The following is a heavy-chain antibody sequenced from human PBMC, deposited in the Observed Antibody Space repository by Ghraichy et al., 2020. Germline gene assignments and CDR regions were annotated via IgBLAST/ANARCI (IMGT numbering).Heavy chain of an antibody. D-gene: IGHD3-22*01. CDR2: INPNSGGT. CDR1: GYTFTGYY. Sequence: ASVKVSCKASGYTFTGYYMHWVRQAPGQGLEWMGWINPNSGGTNYAQKFQGRVTMTRDTSISTAYMELSRLRSDDTAVYYCARADYYDSSGDAFDIWGQGTMVTVSS. J-gene: IGHJ3*02. CDR3: ARADYYDSSGDAFDI. V-gene: IGHV1-2*02.